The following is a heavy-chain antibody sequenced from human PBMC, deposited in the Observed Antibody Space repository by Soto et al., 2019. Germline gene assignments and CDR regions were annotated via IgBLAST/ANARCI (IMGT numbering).Heavy chain of an antibody. V-gene: IGHV3-23*01. CDR2: IFQSGAT. J-gene: IGHJ4*02. CDR1: GFTLSTHT. Sequence: GGSLRLSCAASGFTLSTHTMNWVRQPPGKGLEWVSGIFQSGATFYKDSVKGRFTISRDNSKSMVYLQMDSLRADETALYYRGKDRHPDGIWSFDYWGRGILVPVSS. CDR3: GKDRHPDGIWSFDY. D-gene: IGHD1-20*01.